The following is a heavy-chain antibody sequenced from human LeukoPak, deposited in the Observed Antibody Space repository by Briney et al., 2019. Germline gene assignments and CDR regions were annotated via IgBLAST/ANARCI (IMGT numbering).Heavy chain of an antibody. D-gene: IGHD6-19*01. CDR1: GGSISRSSSY. CDR2: LSGSGGST. V-gene: IGHV3-23*01. Sequence: ETLSLTCTVSGGSISRSSSYWGWIRQPPGKGLEWVSTLSGSGGSTYYADSVKGRFTISRDNSKNTQYLQMNSLRADDTAVYYCAKGRGGGSGWNRDAFDIWGQGTMVTVSS. J-gene: IGHJ3*02. CDR3: AKGRGGGSGWNRDAFDI.